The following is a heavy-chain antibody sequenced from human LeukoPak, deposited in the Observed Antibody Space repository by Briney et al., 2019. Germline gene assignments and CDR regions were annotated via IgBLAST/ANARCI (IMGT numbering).Heavy chain of an antibody. Sequence: ASVEVSCKASGGTFSSYAISWVRQAPGQGLEWMGGIIPIFGTANYAQKFQGRVTITADKSTSTAYMELSSLRSEDTAVYYCARDRVAAAGYNWFDPWGQGTLVTVSS. J-gene: IGHJ5*02. CDR3: ARDRVAAAGYNWFDP. CDR1: GGTFSSYA. D-gene: IGHD6-13*01. V-gene: IGHV1-69*06. CDR2: IIPIFGTA.